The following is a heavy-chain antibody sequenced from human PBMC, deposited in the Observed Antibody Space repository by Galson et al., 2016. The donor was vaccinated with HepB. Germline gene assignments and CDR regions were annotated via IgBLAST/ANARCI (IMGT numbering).Heavy chain of an antibody. Sequence: SLRLSCAASGFTVSDNYVSWVRQPSGKGLEWVSGIYASGRTFYADSVKGRFTIDNSKNTLFLQMNSLRVEDTAVYYCVGSHYRSSSDYWGQGTLVTVSS. CDR3: VGSHYRSSSDY. V-gene: IGHV3-53*01. CDR1: GFTVSDNY. D-gene: IGHD1-26*01. CDR2: IYASGRT. J-gene: IGHJ4*02.